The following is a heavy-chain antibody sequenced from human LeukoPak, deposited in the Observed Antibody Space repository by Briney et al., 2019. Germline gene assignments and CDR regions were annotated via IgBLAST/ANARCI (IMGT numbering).Heavy chain of an antibody. CDR2: ISGSGGST. J-gene: IGHJ4*02. V-gene: IGHV3-23*01. CDR3: ARGDVYYYDSSGYAPFDY. Sequence: YPGGSLRLSCAASGFTFSSYGMSWVRQAPGKGLEWVSAISGSGGSTYYADSVKGRFTISRDNAQNSLYLHMNSLRAEDTAVYYCARGDVYYYDSSGYAPFDYWGQGTLVTVSS. CDR1: GFTFSSYG. D-gene: IGHD3-22*01.